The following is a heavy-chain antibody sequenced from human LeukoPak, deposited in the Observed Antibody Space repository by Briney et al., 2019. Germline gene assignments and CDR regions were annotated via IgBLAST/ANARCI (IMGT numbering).Heavy chain of an antibody. J-gene: IGHJ3*02. Sequence: GGSLRLSCAASGFTFNSYAMSWVRQAPGKGLEWVSAIRGSGDRTYYADSVKGRFTISRDNSKNTLYLQMNSLRAEDTAVYYCAKAQRDGYNLDAFDIWGQGTMVTVSS. V-gene: IGHV3-23*01. CDR2: IRGSGDRT. CDR3: AKAQRDGYNLDAFDI. D-gene: IGHD5-24*01. CDR1: GFTFNSYA.